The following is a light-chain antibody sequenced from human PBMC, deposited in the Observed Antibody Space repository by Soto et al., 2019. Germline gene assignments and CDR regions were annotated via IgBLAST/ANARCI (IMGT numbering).Light chain of an antibody. CDR2: AAS. CDR1: QGIRSY. Sequence: DIQMTQSPSSLSAAVGDRVTITCRASQGIRSYLNWYQQKPGKAPKLLIYAASSLQSEVPSRFSGSGSGTDFILTISSQPPEDFATYYCQQSYSTPRTFGQGTKVEIK. V-gene: IGKV1-39*01. J-gene: IGKJ1*01. CDR3: QQSYSTPRT.